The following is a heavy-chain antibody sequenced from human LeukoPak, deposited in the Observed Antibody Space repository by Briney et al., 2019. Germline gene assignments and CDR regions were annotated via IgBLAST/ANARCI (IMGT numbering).Heavy chain of an antibody. J-gene: IGHJ4*02. CDR3: AKVRAPRQYYFDY. V-gene: IGHV3-23*01. D-gene: IGHD1-26*01. CDR2: ISGSGGRT. Sequence: GGSLRLSCAASGFTFRTSGMNWVRQAPGKGLEWVSAISGSGGRTYYADSVKGRFTISRDNSKNTLYLQMNSLRAEDTAVYYCAKVRAPRQYYFDYWGQGTLVTVSS. CDR1: GFTFRTSG.